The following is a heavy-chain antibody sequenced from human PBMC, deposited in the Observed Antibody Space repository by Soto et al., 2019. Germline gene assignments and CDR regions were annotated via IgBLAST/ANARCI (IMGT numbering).Heavy chain of an antibody. Sequence: EVQLLESGGGLVQPGGSLRLSCTASGFTFGSDTMSWVRQAPGKGLECVSRIRGSGGSTDHADSVKGRFATSRDNSKNTLYLQMNSLRAEDTAIYYCVKAPKYYASGSYPFDYWGQGTLVTVSS. CDR2: IRGSGGST. CDR3: VKAPKYYASGSYPFDY. D-gene: IGHD3-10*01. V-gene: IGHV3-23*01. CDR1: GFTFGSDT. J-gene: IGHJ4*02.